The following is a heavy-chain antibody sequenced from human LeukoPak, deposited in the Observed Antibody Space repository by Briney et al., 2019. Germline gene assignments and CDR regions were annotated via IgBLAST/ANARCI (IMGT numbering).Heavy chain of an antibody. CDR1: GCSISSGDYY. D-gene: IGHD3-9*01. CDR3: AREQGRDYDILTGPR. Sequence: PQTLCLTCTVSGCSISSGDYYWSWIRQPPGKGLEWIGYIYYSGSTYYNPSLKSRVTISVDTSKNQFSLKLSPVTAANTAVYYCAREQGRDYDILTGPRWGQGTLVTVSS. J-gene: IGHJ4*02. CDR2: IYYSGST. V-gene: IGHV4-30-4*01.